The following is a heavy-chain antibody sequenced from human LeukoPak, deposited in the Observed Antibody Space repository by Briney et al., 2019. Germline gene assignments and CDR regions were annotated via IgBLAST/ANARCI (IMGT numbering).Heavy chain of an antibody. CDR1: GYTFTGYY. D-gene: IGHD5-18*01. CDR2: INPNSGGT. V-gene: IGHV1-2*02. CDR3: ARDGGYSYGRNRGLHYYYYYMDV. Sequence: GASVKVSCKASGYTFTGYYMHWVRQAPGQGLEWMGWINPNSGGTNYAQKFQGRVTMTRDTSISTACMELSRLRSDDTAVYYCARDGGYSYGRNRGLHYYYYYMDVWGKGTTVTVSS. J-gene: IGHJ6*03.